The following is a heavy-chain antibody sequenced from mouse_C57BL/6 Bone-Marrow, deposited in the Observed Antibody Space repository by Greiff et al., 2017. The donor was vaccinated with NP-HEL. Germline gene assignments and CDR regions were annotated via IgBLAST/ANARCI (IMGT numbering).Heavy chain of an antibody. CDR1: GYTFTSYD. D-gene: IGHD2-3*01. Sequence: VKLMESGPELVKPGASVKLSCKASGYTFTSYDINWVKQRPGQGLEWIGWIYPSDGSTKYNEKFKGKATLTVDTSSSTAYMELHSLTSEDSAVYVCERGWLLREYFDYWGQGTTLTVSS. CDR2: IYPSDGST. J-gene: IGHJ2*01. V-gene: IGHV1-85*01. CDR3: ERGWLLREYFDY.